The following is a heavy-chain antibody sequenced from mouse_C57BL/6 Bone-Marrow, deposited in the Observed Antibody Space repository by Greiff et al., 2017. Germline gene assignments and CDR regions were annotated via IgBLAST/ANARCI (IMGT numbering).Heavy chain of an antibody. CDR1: GYSITSGYY. D-gene: IGHD2-4*01. CDR2: ISYDGSN. CDR3: ARGIYYDYDDGYGY. J-gene: IGHJ4*01. V-gene: IGHV3-6*01. Sequence: EVKLQESGPGLVKPSQSLSLTCSVTGYSITSGYYWNWIRQFPGNKLEWMGYISYDGSNNYNPSLKNRISITRDTSKNQFFLKLNSVTTEDTATYYCARGIYYDYDDGYGYWGQGTSVTVSS.